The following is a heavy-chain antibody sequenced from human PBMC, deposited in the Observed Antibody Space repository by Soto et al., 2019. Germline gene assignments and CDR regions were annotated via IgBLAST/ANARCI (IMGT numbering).Heavy chain of an antibody. J-gene: IGHJ4*02. CDR1: GFNFRTYV. Sequence: EVRLLESGGGSAQPGGSLRLSCAASGFNFRTYVMYWVRQAPGKGLEWVSAIDDGNIAYYADSVKGRFIISRDNSRNTLYLHMDGLRVEDTAIYFCTKRPLCVGDCWYFDDWGQGILVTVSS. V-gene: IGHV3-23*05. CDR2: IDDGNIA. CDR3: TKRPLCVGDCWYFDD. D-gene: IGHD2-21*02.